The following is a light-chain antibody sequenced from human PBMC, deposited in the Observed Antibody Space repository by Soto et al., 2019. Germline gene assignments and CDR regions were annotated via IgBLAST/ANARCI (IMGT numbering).Light chain of an antibody. CDR1: SSDVGGYNY. V-gene: IGLV2-14*01. Sequence: QSALTQPASVSGSPGQSITISCTGTSSDVGGYNYVSWYQQHPGKAPKLMIYEVSNRPPGVSHRFSGSKSGNTASLTISALQAEYEADYYCSSYTSSSLDYVFGTGTKLTVL. CDR3: SSYTSSSLDYV. J-gene: IGLJ1*01. CDR2: EVS.